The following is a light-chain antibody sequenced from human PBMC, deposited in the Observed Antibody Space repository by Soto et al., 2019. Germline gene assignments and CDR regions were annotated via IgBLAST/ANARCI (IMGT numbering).Light chain of an antibody. J-gene: IGLJ2*01. V-gene: IGLV2-23*02. CDR3: CSYAGSRRV. CDR2: EVS. Sequence: QSALTQPASVSGSPGQSITIACTGTSSDVGSYNFVSWYQQPPGKAPKLMIYEVSKRPSGVSNRFSGSKSGNTASLTISGDQAEDEADYYCCSYAGSRRVFGGGTKLTVL. CDR1: SSDVGSYNF.